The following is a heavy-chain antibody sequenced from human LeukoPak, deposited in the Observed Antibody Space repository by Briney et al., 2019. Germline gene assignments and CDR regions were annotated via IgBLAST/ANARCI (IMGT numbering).Heavy chain of an antibody. D-gene: IGHD3-22*01. CDR3: ARVGNGYDSSGYYSGYFDY. J-gene: IGHJ4*02. CDR2: IYTSGST. CDR1: GGSISSHY. V-gene: IGHV4-4*07. Sequence: SETLSLTCTVSGGSISSHYWSWIRQPAGKGLEWIGRIYTSGSTNYNPSLKSRVTMSVDTSKNQFSLKLSSVTAADTAVYYCARVGNGYDSSGYYSGYFDYWGQGTLVTVSS.